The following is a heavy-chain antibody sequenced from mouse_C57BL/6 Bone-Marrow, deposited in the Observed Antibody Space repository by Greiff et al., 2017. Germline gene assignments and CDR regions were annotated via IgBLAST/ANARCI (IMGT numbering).Heavy chain of an antibody. Sequence: VQLQQPGAELVRPGTSVKLSCKASGYTFTSYWMHWVKQRPGQGLEWIGVIDPSDSYTNYNQKFKGKATLTVDTASSTAYMQLSSLTSGDSAVYYCAGPARTVFDYWGQGTTLTVSA. D-gene: IGHD4-1*01. J-gene: IGHJ2*01. V-gene: IGHV1-59*01. CDR1: GYTFTSYW. CDR2: IDPSDSYT. CDR3: AGPARTVFDY.